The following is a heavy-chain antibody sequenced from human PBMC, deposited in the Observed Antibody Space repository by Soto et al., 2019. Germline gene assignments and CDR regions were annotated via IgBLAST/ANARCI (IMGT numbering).Heavy chain of an antibody. J-gene: IGHJ3*02. Sequence: SETLSLTCTVSGDSITSNSYFWAWIRQPPGKGLEWIGSIYYSGTTYYNPSLKSRVTISVDRSKNQFSLKLSSVTAADTAVYYCARDYHSGGAFDIWGQGTMVTV. CDR3: ARDYHSGGAFDI. D-gene: IGHD6-19*01. V-gene: IGHV4-39*07. CDR2: IYYSGTT. CDR1: GDSITSNSYF.